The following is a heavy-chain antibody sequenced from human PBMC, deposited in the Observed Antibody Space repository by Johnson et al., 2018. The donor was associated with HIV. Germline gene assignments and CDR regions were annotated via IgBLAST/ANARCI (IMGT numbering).Heavy chain of an antibody. V-gene: IGHV3-23*04. D-gene: IGHD2-21*01. CDR2: ISGSGGST. CDR3: AKANTYCGGDCYQADAFDI. J-gene: IGHJ3*02. Sequence: VLLVESGGGLVQPGGSLRLSCAASGFTFSSYAMSWVRQAPGKGLEWVSAISGSGGSTYYADSVKGRFTISRDNSKNTLYLQMNSLRAEDTAVYYCAKANTYCGGDCYQADAFDIWGQGTMVTVSS. CDR1: GFTFSSYA.